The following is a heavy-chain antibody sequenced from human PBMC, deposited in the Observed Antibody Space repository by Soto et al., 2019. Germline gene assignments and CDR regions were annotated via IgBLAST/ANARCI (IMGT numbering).Heavy chain of an antibody. CDR3: AKDGRKDGYFGNWSDP. CDR2: IIPIFGSA. D-gene: IGHD5-12*01. J-gene: IGHJ5*02. V-gene: IGHV1-69*15. Sequence: QVQLVQSGAEVKKPGSSVKVSCKASGGTFSNYAITWVRQAPGQGLEWLGRIIPIFGSANYAQKFQGRVTITAVESTTTAYMERSSLRSDATAAYYCAKDGRKDGYFGNWSDPWGQGTLVPVAS. CDR1: GGTFSNYA.